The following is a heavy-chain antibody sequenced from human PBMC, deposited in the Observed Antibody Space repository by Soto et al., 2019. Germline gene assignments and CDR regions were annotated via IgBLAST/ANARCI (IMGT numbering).Heavy chain of an antibody. J-gene: IGHJ5*02. CDR3: ARLVNSLGTNCFDP. V-gene: IGHV4-39*01. CDR2: IYYSGST. Sequence: PSETRSLTCSVSGGSISSSSYYWRWIRQPPGRGLEWIGSIYYSGSTYYNPSLKSRVTISIDTSKNQFSLKLSSVTAADTAVYYCARLVNSLGTNCFDPWGRGTLVTVSS. D-gene: IGHD3-16*02. CDR1: GGSISSSSYY.